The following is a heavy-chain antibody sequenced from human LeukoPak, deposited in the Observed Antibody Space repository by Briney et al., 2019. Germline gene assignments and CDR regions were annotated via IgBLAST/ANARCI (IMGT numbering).Heavy chain of an antibody. D-gene: IGHD3-3*01. Sequence: KPSETLSLTCTVSGGSISGYYWSWIRQPPGKGLEWIGYIYYSGSTNYNPSLKSRVTISVDTSKNQFSLKLSSVTAADTAVYYCARGRLLFGVVTPYGMDVWGQGTTVTVSS. V-gene: IGHV4-59*08. J-gene: IGHJ6*02. CDR2: IYYSGST. CDR1: GGSISGYY. CDR3: ARGRLLFGVVTPYGMDV.